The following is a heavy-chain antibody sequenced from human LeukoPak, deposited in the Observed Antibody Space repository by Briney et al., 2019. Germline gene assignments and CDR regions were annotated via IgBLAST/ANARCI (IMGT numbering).Heavy chain of an antibody. CDR3: ARDIMVRGVPLDY. CDR2: ISSSSSTI. Sequence: GGSLRLSCAASGFTFSSYSMNWVRQAPGKGLEWVSYISSSSSTIYYADSVKGRFTISRGNAKNSLYLQMNSLRAEDTAVYYCARDIMVRGVPLDYWGQGTLVTVSS. J-gene: IGHJ4*02. D-gene: IGHD3-10*01. CDR1: GFTFSSYS. V-gene: IGHV3-48*04.